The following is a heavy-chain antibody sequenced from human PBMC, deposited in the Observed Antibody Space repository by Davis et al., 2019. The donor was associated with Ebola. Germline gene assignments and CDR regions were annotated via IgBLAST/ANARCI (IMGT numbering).Heavy chain of an antibody. CDR1: GFTFGSYV. Sequence: PGGSLRLSCAVSGFTFGSYVMNWVRQAPGKGLEWVSYISSSSSTIYYADSVKGRFTISRDNAKNSLYLQMNSLRDEDTAVYYCARPGRGYSGYDGMDVWGQGTTVTVS. J-gene: IGHJ6*02. CDR3: ARPGRGYSGYDGMDV. CDR2: ISSSSSTI. V-gene: IGHV3-48*02. D-gene: IGHD5-12*01.